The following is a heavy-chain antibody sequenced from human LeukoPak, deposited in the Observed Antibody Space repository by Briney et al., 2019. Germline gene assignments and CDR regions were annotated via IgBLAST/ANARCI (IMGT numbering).Heavy chain of an antibody. CDR3: ARGRAGAARSTNFDY. D-gene: IGHD2/OR15-2a*01. J-gene: IGHJ4*02. CDR2: IWYDGSNK. CDR1: GFNFSSYG. Sequence: PGRSLRLSCAASGFNFSSYGMHWVRQAPGKGLEWVAVIWYDGSNKYYADSVKGRFTISRDNSKNTLYLQMNSLRAEDTAVYYCARGRAGAARSTNFDYWGQGTLVTVSS. V-gene: IGHV3-33*01.